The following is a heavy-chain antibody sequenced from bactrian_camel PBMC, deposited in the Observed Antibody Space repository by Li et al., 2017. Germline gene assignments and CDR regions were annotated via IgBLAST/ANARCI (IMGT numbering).Heavy chain of an antibody. CDR1: GYTVSSTR. Sequence: HVQLVESGGGSVQAGGSLRLSCAASGYTVSSTRMGWFRQTLGNGREAVAALDSDGIADYAGFVKGRFTLSRDNAKNTVYLQMNSLKPEDTAVYYCVRDWGFADRWYVALGYWTQGTQVTVSS. D-gene: IGHD6*01. CDR2: LDSDGIA. J-gene: IGHJ4*01. V-gene: IGHV3S53*01. CDR3: VRDWGFADRWYVALGY.